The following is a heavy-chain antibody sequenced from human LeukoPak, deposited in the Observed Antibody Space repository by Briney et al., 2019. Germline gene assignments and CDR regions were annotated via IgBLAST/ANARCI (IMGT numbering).Heavy chain of an antibody. V-gene: IGHV4-39*01. J-gene: IGHJ6*03. D-gene: IGHD3-3*01. CDR2: IYYSGST. Sequence: SETLSLTCAVYGGSFSGYYWGWIRQPPGKGLEWIGSIYYSGSTYYNPSLKSRVTISVDTSKNQFSLKLSSVTAADTAVYYCARKAVLEWLPYYMDVWGKGTTVTVSS. CDR1: GGSFSGYY. CDR3: ARKAVLEWLPYYMDV.